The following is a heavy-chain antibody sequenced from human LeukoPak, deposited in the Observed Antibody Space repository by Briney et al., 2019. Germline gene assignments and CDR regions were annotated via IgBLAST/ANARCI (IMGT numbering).Heavy chain of an antibody. D-gene: IGHD3-22*01. V-gene: IGHV1-18*01. J-gene: IGHJ4*02. CDR2: VSGYNGNT. CDR3: AKDIHPGLDSGASCCFDY. Sequence: WASVKVSCKTSGYTFSRHGITWVRQAPGQGLEWMGWVSGYNGNTNYAQNVQGRVTMTTDTSTNTAYMELRSLRSDDTAVYYCAKDIHPGLDSGASCCFDYRGQGTPVTVSS. CDR1: GYTFSRHG.